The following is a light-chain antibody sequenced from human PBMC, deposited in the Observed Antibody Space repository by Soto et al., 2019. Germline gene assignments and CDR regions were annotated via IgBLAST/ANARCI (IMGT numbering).Light chain of an antibody. Sequence: QSVRTQPASVSGSPGQSITISCTGTNSDVGSYNLVSWYQQHPGKAPKVIIYEVSERPSGVSDRFSGSKSGNTASLMISWLQAEDEADYYCCSYAGSSTQSYVFGSGTKVTVL. J-gene: IGLJ1*01. V-gene: IGLV2-23*02. CDR3: CSYAGSSTQSYV. CDR2: EVS. CDR1: NSDVGSYNL.